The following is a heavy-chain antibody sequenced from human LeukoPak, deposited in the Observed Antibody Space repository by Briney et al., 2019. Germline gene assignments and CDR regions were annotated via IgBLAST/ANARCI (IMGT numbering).Heavy chain of an antibody. CDR3: ARIPEDIVVVPAAIFDY. CDR1: GGSISSGGYY. CDR2: TYHSGST. D-gene: IGHD2-2*01. V-gene: IGHV4-30-2*01. J-gene: IGHJ4*02. Sequence: PSETLSLTCTVSGGSISSGGYYWSWIRQPPGKGLEWIGYTYHSGSTNYNPSLKSRVTISVDTSKNQFSLKLSSVTAADTAVYYCARIPEDIVVVPAAIFDYWGQGTLVTVSS.